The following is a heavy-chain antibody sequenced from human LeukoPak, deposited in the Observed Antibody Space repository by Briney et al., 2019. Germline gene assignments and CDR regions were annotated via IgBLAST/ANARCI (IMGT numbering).Heavy chain of an antibody. V-gene: IGHV4-34*01. CDR1: GGSFSGYY. D-gene: IGHD4/OR15-4a*01. Sequence: SETLSLTCAVYGGSFSGYYWSWIRQPPGKGLEWIGEINHSGSTNYNPSLKSRVTISVDTSKNQFSLKLSSVTAADTAVYYCASVSRVLRGAFDIWGQGTMVTVSS. J-gene: IGHJ3*02. CDR3: ASVSRVLRGAFDI. CDR2: INHSGST.